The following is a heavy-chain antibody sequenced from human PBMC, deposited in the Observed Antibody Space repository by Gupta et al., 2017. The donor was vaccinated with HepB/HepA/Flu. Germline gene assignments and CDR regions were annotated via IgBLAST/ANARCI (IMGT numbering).Heavy chain of an antibody. D-gene: IGHD5-18*01. V-gene: IGHV4-39*01. CDR2: IYYSGST. J-gene: IGHJ4*02. CDR3: ARRKYVDTAMVKSVDFDY. Sequence: QLQLQESGPGLVKLSETLSLTCTVSGGSISSSSYYWGWTRQPPGKGLEWIGSIYYSGSTYYNPSLKSRVTISVDTSKNQFSLKLSSVTAADTAVYYCARRKYVDTAMVKSVDFDYWGQGTLVTVSS. CDR1: GGSISSSSYY.